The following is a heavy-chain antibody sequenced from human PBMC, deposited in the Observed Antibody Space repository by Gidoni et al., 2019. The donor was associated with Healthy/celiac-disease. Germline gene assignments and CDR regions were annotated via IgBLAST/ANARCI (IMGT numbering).Heavy chain of an antibody. D-gene: IGHD2-15*01. Sequence: QVQLQESGPGLVKPSQTLSLTCPVSGGPISIGDYYWSWIRQPPGKGLEWIGYIYYSGSTYYNPSLKSRVTISVDTSKNQFSLKLSSVTAADTAVYYCARDCSGGSCYRTRGMDVWGQGTTVTVSS. CDR3: ARDCSGGSCYRTRGMDV. V-gene: IGHV4-30-4*01. CDR2: IYYSGST. CDR1: GGPISIGDYY. J-gene: IGHJ6*02.